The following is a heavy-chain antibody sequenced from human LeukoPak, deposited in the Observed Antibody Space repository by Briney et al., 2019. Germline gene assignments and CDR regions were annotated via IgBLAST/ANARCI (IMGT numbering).Heavy chain of an antibody. Sequence: ASVKVSCKATGYTFTSYSISWVRQAPGQGLEWMGWISAYNGNTIYAQKVKGRVTMTTDTSTSTAYMELRSLKSDDTAVYYCARASYCSDGSCYSDYWGQGTLVTVSS. CDR2: ISAYNGNT. D-gene: IGHD2-15*01. CDR1: GYTFTSYS. J-gene: IGHJ4*02. CDR3: ARASYCSDGSCYSDY. V-gene: IGHV1-18*01.